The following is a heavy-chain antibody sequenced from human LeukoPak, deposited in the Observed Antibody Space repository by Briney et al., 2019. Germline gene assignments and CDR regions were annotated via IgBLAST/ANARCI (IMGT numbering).Heavy chain of an antibody. D-gene: IGHD4-17*01. V-gene: IGHV3-23*01. Sequence: GGSLRLSCVASGGFAFSSFVLSWVRQAPGKGLEWVSVISTSGDGTYYADSVKGRFTISRDNSKNTLYLQMNSLRAEDTAIYYCARDLPHDYGDLLAAFDIWGQGTMVTVSS. J-gene: IGHJ3*02. CDR3: ARDLPHDYGDLLAAFDI. CDR2: ISTSGDGT. CDR1: GGFAFSSFV.